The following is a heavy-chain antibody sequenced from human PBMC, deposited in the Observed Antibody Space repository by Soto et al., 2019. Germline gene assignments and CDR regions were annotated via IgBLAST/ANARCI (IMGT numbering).Heavy chain of an antibody. D-gene: IGHD2-2*01. CDR3: ARHGGYCSSTSCYPDLYYYYYMDV. V-gene: IGHV4-39*01. J-gene: IGHJ6*03. Sequence: PSLPMCVTCTVSGGSVISSVGYWGWNSQPPGKGLEWIGSIYYSGSTYYNPSLKSRVTISVDTSKNQFSLKLSSVTAADTAVYYCARHGGYCSSTSCYPDLYYYYYMDVWGKGTTVTVSS. CDR2: IYYSGST. CDR1: GGSVISSVGY.